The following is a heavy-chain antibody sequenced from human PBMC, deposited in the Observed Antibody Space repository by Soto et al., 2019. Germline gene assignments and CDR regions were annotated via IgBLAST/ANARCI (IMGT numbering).Heavy chain of an antibody. D-gene: IGHD2-8*02. V-gene: IGHV4-31*03. CDR1: GGSISSGGYY. CDR3: ARVNTDPGYWYYYYMDV. Sequence: SETLSLTCTVSGGSISSGGYYWSWIRQHPGKGLEWIGYIYYSGSTYYNPSLKSRVTISVDTSKNQFSLKLSSVTAADTAVYYCARVNTDPGYWYYYYMDVWGKGTTVTVSS. J-gene: IGHJ6*03. CDR2: IYYSGST.